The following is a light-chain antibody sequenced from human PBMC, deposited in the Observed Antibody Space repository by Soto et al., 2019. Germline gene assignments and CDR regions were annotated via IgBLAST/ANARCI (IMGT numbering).Light chain of an antibody. CDR1: SSDVGGYNY. Sequence: QSVLTQPASVSESPGQSITVSCTGTSSDVGGYNYVSWYQQHPGKAPKLMIYDVSDRPSGVSNRFSGSKSGNTASLTISGVRAEDESDYYCSSYSSSSTLYVFGPGTKLTVL. V-gene: IGLV2-14*01. CDR3: SSYSSSSTLYV. CDR2: DVS. J-gene: IGLJ1*01.